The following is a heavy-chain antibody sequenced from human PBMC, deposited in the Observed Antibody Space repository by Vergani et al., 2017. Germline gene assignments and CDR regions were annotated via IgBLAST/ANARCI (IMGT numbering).Heavy chain of an antibody. V-gene: IGHV4-59*12. D-gene: IGHD3-10*01. CDR2: IYYSGST. CDR1: GGSISSYY. CDR3: ARGLWFGGPNWFDP. J-gene: IGHJ5*02. Sequence: QVQLQESGPGLVKPSETLSLTCTVSGGSISSYYWSWIRQPPGKGLEWIGYIYYSGSTYYNPSLKSRVTISVDTSKNQFSLKLSSVTAADTAVYYCARGLWFGGPNWFDPWGQGTLVTVSS.